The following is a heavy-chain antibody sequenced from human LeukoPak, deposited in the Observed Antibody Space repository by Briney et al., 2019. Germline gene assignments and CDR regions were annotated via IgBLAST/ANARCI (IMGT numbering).Heavy chain of an antibody. CDR1: GFTSSSYS. J-gene: IGHJ6*02. D-gene: IGHD3-10*01. CDR2: ISSSSSYI. CDR3: ARARITMVRGVMNYYGMDV. V-gene: IGHV3-21*01. Sequence: GGSLRLSCAASGFTSSSYSMNWVRQAPGKGLEWVSSISSSSSYIYYADSVKGRFTISRDNAKNSLYLQMNSLRAEDTAVYYCARARITMVRGVMNYYGMDVWGQGTTVTVSS.